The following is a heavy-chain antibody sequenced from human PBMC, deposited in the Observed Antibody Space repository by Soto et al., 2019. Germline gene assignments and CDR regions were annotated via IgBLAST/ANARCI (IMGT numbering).Heavy chain of an antibody. CDR3: ARVRGGGSEYFFDY. D-gene: IGHD2-15*01. V-gene: IGHV1-46*01. CDR1: GYTFTRYN. Sequence: ASVKVCCKASGYTFTRYNVRWVRQAPGQGPEWMAIINPSGGTTYYVQKFEGRVTLTTDTSTSTVYMELSSLRSDDTAVYYCARVRGGGSEYFFDYWGQGTLVTVSS. CDR2: INPSGGTT. J-gene: IGHJ4*02.